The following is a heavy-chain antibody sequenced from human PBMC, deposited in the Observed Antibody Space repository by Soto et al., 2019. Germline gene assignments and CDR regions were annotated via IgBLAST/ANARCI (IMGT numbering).Heavy chain of an antibody. CDR1: GASLSRYY. J-gene: IGHJ5*02. CDR2: IYATGDT. CDR3: VRDGTKNLRDRFEP. V-gene: IGHV4-4*07. Sequence: QVVLQESGPGVVKPSDTLSLTCNVSGASLSRYYWSWIRQPPGKGLEWIGRIYATGDTDYNPSLKGRLSMSVDMSKKQFSLTLRSVTAADTAIYYCVRDGTKNLRDRFEPWGRGIFVTVSS. D-gene: IGHD1-26*01.